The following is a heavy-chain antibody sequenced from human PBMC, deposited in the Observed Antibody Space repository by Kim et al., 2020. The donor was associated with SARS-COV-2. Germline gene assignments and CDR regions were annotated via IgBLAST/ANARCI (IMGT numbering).Heavy chain of an antibody. D-gene: IGHD3-10*01. CDR1: ELIFDTYA. J-gene: IGHJ6*02. CDR3: ARGNYYESVSLSDYYNGMDV. Sequence: GGSLRLSCAASELIFDTYAMNWVRQAPGKGLEWVAVISYDGRNKDYADSVKGRFTISRDTSKSTLYLEMNRLRVEDTALYYCARGNYYESVSLSDYYNGMDVWGQGTTVTVSS. V-gene: IGHV3-30-3*01. CDR2: ISYDGRNK.